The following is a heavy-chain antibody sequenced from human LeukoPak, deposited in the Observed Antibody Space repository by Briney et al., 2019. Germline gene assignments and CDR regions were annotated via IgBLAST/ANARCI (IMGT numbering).Heavy chain of an antibody. CDR3: AKAPVTTCRGAYCYPFDY. D-gene: IGHD2-21*01. CDR1: GFTVSSNY. J-gene: IGHJ4*02. V-gene: IGHV3-53*01. Sequence: GGSLRLSCAASGFTVSSNYMSWVRQAPGKGLEWVSVIYSGGSTYYADSVKGRFTISRDNSKNTLYLQMNSLRAEDAAVYYCAKAPVTTCRGAYCYPFDYWGQGTLVTVSS. CDR2: IYSGGST.